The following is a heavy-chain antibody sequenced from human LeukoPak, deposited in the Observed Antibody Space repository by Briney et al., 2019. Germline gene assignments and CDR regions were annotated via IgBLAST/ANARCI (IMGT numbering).Heavy chain of an antibody. D-gene: IGHD3-10*01. J-gene: IGHJ4*02. CDR1: GGSLISSSDL. CDR3: ARYYGSGSKTVRPIAY. Sequence: SETLSLTCTVSGGSLISSSDLWVWLRQPPGRGLEWIGAIYYSGSTYYDPSLKSRINISIDTSKNQFFLRVTSVTAADTAVYYCARYYGSGSKTVRPIAYWGQGTLVIVSS. CDR2: IYYSGST. V-gene: IGHV4-39*01.